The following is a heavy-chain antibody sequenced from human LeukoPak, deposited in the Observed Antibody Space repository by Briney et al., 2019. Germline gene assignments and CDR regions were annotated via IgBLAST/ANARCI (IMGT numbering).Heavy chain of an antibody. CDR1: GYTFTSYG. V-gene: IGHV1-46*01. Sequence: ASVKVSCKASGYTFTSYGISWVRQAPGQGPEWMGIINPSGGSTSYAQKFQGRVTMTRDMSTSTVYMELSSLRSEDTAVYYCARGDNWNYGVHNALVNWGQGTLVTVSS. J-gene: IGHJ4*02. CDR3: ARGDNWNYGVHNALVN. CDR2: INPSGGST. D-gene: IGHD1-7*01.